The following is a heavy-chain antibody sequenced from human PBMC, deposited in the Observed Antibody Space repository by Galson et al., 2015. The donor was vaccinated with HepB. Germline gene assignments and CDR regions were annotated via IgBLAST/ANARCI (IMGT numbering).Heavy chain of an antibody. CDR3: ARGADSSGWYEFFGVY. Sequence: SLRLSCAASGFTFSSYWMSWVRQAPGKGLERVANIKQDGSEKYYVDSVKGRFTISRDNAKNSLYLQMNSLRAEDTAVYYCARGADSSGWYEFFGVYWGQGTLVTVSS. CDR1: GFTFSSYW. V-gene: IGHV3-7*03. J-gene: IGHJ4*02. CDR2: IKQDGSEK. D-gene: IGHD6-19*01.